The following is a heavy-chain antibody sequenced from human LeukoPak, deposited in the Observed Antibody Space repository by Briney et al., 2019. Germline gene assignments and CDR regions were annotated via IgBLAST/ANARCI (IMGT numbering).Heavy chain of an antibody. J-gene: IGHJ4*02. CDR3: AREREIVQLERAHDY. D-gene: IGHD1-1*01. Sequence: PSETLSLTCTVSGGSISSSSYYWGWIRQPPGKGLEWIGSIYYSGSTYYNPSPKSRVTISVDTSKNQFSLKLSSVTAADTAVYYCAREREIVQLERAHDYWGQGTLVTVSS. CDR2: IYYSGST. V-gene: IGHV4-39*02. CDR1: GGSISSSSYY.